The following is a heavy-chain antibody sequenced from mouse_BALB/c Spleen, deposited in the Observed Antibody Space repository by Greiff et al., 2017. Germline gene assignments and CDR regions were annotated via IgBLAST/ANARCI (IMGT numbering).Heavy chain of an antibody. D-gene: IGHD2-3*01. CDR1: GYTFTSYW. CDR3: TRGNDGYYPYWYFDV. V-gene: IGHV1-69*02. J-gene: IGHJ1*01. CDR2: IYPSDSYT. Sequence: VQLQQPGAELVRPGASVKLSCKASGYTFTSYWINWVKQRPGQGLEWIGNIYPSDSYTNYNQKFKDKATLTVDKSSSTAYMQLSSPTSEDSAVYYCTRGNDGYYPYWYFDVWGAGTTVTVSS.